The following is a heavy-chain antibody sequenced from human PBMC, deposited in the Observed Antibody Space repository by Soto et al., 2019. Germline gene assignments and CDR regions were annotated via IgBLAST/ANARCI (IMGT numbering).Heavy chain of an antibody. D-gene: IGHD1-26*01. J-gene: IGHJ4*02. CDR1: GFSFGTYA. CDR3: VKGAARYFDY. V-gene: IGHV3-23*01. Sequence: GGSLRLSCVASGFSFGTYAMTWVRQVPGKGLEWVSTISGGIGSTFYADSVKGRFTISRDISKKMLFLHMNGLRGEDTGTYYCVKGAARYFDYWGRGTLVTVSS. CDR2: ISGGIGST.